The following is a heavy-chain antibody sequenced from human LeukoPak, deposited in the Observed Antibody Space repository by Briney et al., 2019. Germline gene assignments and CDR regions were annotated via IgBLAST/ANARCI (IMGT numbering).Heavy chain of an antibody. D-gene: IGHD2-2*01. V-gene: IGHV1-18*01. CDR3: ARYCSSTSCYSADAFDI. CDR2: ISAYNGNT. J-gene: IGHJ3*02. CDR1: GYAFTSYG. Sequence: ASVKVSCKASGYAFTSYGISWVRQAPGQGLEWMGWISAYNGNTNYAQKLQGRVTMTTDTSTSTAYMELRSLRSDDTAVYYCARYCSSTSCYSADAFDIWGQGTMVTVSS.